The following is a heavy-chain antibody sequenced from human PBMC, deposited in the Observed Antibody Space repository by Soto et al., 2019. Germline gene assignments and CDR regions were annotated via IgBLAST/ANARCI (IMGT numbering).Heavy chain of an antibody. V-gene: IGHV1-46*01. CDR2: INPSGGST. D-gene: IGHD3-22*01. CDR3: ARDLPDSSAYHPLSDY. Sequence: ASVKVSCKASGYTFTSYYMHWVRQAPGQGLEWMGIINPSGGSTSYAQKFQGRVTMTRDTSTRTVYLDLSSLTSEDTAVYYCARDLPDSSAYHPLSDYWGQGTLVTVSS. CDR1: GYTFTSYY. J-gene: IGHJ4*02.